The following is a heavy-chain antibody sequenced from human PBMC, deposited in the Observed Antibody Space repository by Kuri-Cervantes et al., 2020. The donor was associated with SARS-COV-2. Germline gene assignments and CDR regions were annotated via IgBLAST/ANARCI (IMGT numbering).Heavy chain of an antibody. CDR3: ARDPNYYDSSANEGFDY. CDR1: GFTFSSYW. V-gene: IGHV3-7*01. D-gene: IGHD3-22*01. J-gene: IGHJ4*02. Sequence: GGSLRLSCAASGFTFSSYWMSWVRQAPGKGLEWVANIKQDGSEKYYVDSVKGRFTISRDNAKNSLYLQMNSLRAEDTAVYYCARDPNYYDSSANEGFDYWGQGTLVTVSS. CDR2: IKQDGSEK.